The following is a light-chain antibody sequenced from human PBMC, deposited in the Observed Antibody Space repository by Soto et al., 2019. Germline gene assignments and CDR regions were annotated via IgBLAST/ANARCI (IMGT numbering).Light chain of an antibody. CDR2: AAS. Sequence: IQMTEAPASMVDSVGDRVTITSRASQGISSWLAWYQQKPGEAPKLLIYAASSLQSGVPSRFSGSGSGTDFILIISRQQPEDSATYYDQQANSTPRTFGQGTKVDIK. J-gene: IGKJ1*01. CDR1: QGISSW. CDR3: QQANSTPRT. V-gene: IGKV1-12*01.